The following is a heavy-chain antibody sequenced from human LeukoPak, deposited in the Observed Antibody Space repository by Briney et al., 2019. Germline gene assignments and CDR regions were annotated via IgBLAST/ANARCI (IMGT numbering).Heavy chain of an antibody. D-gene: IGHD6-13*01. CDR1: GFTLRNYA. Sequence: PGGSLRLSCAASGFTLRNYAMKWVRQAPGKGLEWVSGISGGGDSTYYADSVKGRFTISRDNAKNSLYLQMNSLTTEDTAVYYCARDMAAAGDYWGQGTLVTVSS. CDR3: ARDMAAAGDY. J-gene: IGHJ4*02. V-gene: IGHV3-23*01. CDR2: ISGGGDST.